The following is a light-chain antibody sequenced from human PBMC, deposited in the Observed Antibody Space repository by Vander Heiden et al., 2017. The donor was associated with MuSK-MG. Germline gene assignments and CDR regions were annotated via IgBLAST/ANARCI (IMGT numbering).Light chain of an antibody. V-gene: IGKV1-39*01. CDR3: QQSYSTPNT. Sequence: DIKMTQSPSSLSASVGDRVTITCRASQSISSYLNWYQQKPGKAPKLLIYAASSLQSGVPSRFSGSGSGTDFTLTISSLQPEDFATYYCQQSYSTPNTVGGGTKVEIK. CDR2: AAS. J-gene: IGKJ4*01. CDR1: QSISSY.